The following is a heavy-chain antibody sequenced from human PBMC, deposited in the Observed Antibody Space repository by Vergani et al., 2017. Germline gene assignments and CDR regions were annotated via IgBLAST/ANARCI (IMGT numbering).Heavy chain of an antibody. CDR2: VYYSGTT. D-gene: IGHD3/OR15-3a*01. CDR1: GDAISRDTYS. V-gene: IGHV4-30-2*01. J-gene: IGHJ6*03. Sequence: QLQLQESDSRLVNPSQTLSLTCTLSGDAISRDTYSWNWVRQPPGKPLEWIDSVYYSGTTYYNPSLGGRVTMSIDKSKNHFSLTLTSVTAADSAFYFCARGQTGYSRDWSTYFFYMDVWGKGTTVTVSS. CDR3: ARGQTGYSRDWSTYFFYMDV.